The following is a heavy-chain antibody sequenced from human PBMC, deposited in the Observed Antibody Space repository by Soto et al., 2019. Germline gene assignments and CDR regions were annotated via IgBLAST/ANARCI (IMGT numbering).Heavy chain of an antibody. CDR3: ARDRGPIAAAGRWTKDWFDP. CDR1: GDSVSSNSAA. J-gene: IGHJ5*02. V-gene: IGHV6-1*01. D-gene: IGHD6-13*01. Sequence: PSQTLSLTCAISGDSVSSNSAAWNWIRQSPSRGLEWLGRTYYRSKWYNDYAVSVKSRITINPDTSKNQFSLQLNSVTPEDTAVYYCARDRGPIAAAGRWTKDWFDPWGQGTLVTVSS. CDR2: TYYRSKWYN.